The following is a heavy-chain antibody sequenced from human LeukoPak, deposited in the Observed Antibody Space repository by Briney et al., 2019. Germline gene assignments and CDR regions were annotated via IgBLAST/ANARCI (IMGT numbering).Heavy chain of an antibody. CDR2: IKEDGNEK. J-gene: IGHJ4*02. D-gene: IGHD2-2*02. CDR3: ARAQSIVVVPAAIPSDY. CDR1: GFTFNRYW. V-gene: IGHV3-7*01. Sequence: PGGSLRLSCAASGFTFNRYWMSWVRQAPGKGLEWVANIKEDGNEKYYVESVKGRFTISRDNANSSLYLQMNSLRAEDTAVYCCARAQSIVVVPAAIPSDYWGQGTLVVVSS.